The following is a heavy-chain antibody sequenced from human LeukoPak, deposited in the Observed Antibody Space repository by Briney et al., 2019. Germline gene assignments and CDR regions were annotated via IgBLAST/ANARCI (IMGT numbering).Heavy chain of an antibody. V-gene: IGHV3-30*18. CDR2: ILYDGSNK. CDR1: GFTFSSYG. Sequence: SGGSLRLSCAASGFTFSSYGMPWVRQAPGKGLEWVAVILYDGSNKYYADSVKGRFTISRDNSKNTLYLQMNSLRAEDTAVYYCAKGDYGDYVDWFDPWGQGTLVTVSS. J-gene: IGHJ5*02. CDR3: AKGDYGDYVDWFDP. D-gene: IGHD4-17*01.